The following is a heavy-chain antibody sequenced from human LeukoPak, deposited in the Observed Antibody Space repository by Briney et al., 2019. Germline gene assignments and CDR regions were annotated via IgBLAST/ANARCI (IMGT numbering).Heavy chain of an antibody. D-gene: IGHD4-17*01. CDR1: GGSFSGYY. CDR3: ARGGGYGDRYYFDY. CDR2: INHSGST. J-gene: IGHJ4*02. Sequence: PSETLSLTCAVYGGSFSGYYWSWIRQPPGKGLEWIGEINHSGSTNYNPSLKSRVTMSVDTSKNQFSLKLSSVTAADTAVYYCARGGGYGDRYYFDYWGQGTLVTVSS. V-gene: IGHV4-34*01.